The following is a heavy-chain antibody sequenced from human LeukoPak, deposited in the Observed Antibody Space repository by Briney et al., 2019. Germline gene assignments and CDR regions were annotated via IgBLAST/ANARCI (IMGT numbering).Heavy chain of an antibody. V-gene: IGHV5-51*01. CDR3: ARRIVGATWGFDY. Sequence: GESLKISCQGSGHRFNSHWIGWVRQMPGKGLEWMGSVFLDDSDTRYSPSFQGQVTISADKSISTAYLQWSSLKASDTAMYYCARRIVGATWGFDYWGQGTLVTVSS. J-gene: IGHJ4*02. CDR2: VFLDDSDT. D-gene: IGHD1-26*01. CDR1: GHRFNSHW.